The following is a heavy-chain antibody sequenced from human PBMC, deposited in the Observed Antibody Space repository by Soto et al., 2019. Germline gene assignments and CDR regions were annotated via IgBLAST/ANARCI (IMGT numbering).Heavy chain of an antibody. Sequence: SETLSLTCTVSGGSISSSSYYWGWIRQPPGKGLEWIGSIYYSGSTYYNPSLKSRVTISVDTSKNQFSLKLSSVTAADTAVYYCARHVHRNYDFWSGYYSDNWFDPCGQGTLVTVSS. D-gene: IGHD3-3*01. J-gene: IGHJ5*02. CDR3: ARHVHRNYDFWSGYYSDNWFDP. CDR2: IYYSGST. V-gene: IGHV4-39*01. CDR1: GGSISSSSYY.